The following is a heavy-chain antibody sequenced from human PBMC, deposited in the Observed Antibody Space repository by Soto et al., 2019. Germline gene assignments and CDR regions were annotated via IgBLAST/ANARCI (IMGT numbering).Heavy chain of an antibody. Sequence: QVLLVDSGGGVVQPGRSLRLSCAASGFTFSSYAMNWVRQAPGKGLEWVALISYDGSNKYYADSVRGRFTISRDSSTNTLFLQMNSLRAADTGVYYCGRCTSTSCHLGSDYWGQGTLVTVSS. D-gene: IGHD2-2*01. V-gene: IGHV3-30-3*01. CDR1: GFTFSSYA. J-gene: IGHJ4*02. CDR3: GRCTSTSCHLGSDY. CDR2: ISYDGSNK.